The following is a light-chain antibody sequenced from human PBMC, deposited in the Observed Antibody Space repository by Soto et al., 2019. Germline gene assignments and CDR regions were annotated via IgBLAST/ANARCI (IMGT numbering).Light chain of an antibody. CDR2: DVS. V-gene: IGLV2-14*01. CDR1: SSDVGGYNY. CDR3: SSYTSNNTPFYV. Sequence: QSALTQPASVSGSPGQSITISCTGTSSDVGGYNYVSWYQQHPGKAPKLMIYDVSNRPSGVSNRFSGCKSGNTASLTISGLQAEDEGDYYCSSYTSNNTPFYVFGTGTKLTVL. J-gene: IGLJ1*01.